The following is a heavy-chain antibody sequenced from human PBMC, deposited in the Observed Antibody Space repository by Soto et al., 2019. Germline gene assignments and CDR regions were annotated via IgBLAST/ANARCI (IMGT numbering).Heavy chain of an antibody. CDR1: GFTFSDHY. CDR3: ARVSPVSSSWYGDYYYGMDV. J-gene: IGHJ6*02. V-gene: IGHV3-72*01. CDR2: TRNKANSYTT. Sequence: PGGSLRLSCAASGFTFSDHYMDWVRQAPGKGLEWVGRTRNKANSYTTEYAASVKGRFTISRDDSKNSLYLQMNSLKTEDTAVYYCARVSPVSSSWYGDYYYGMDVWGQGTTVTVSS. D-gene: IGHD6-13*01.